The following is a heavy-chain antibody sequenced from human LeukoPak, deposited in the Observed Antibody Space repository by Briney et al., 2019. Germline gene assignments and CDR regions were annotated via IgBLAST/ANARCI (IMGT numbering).Heavy chain of an antibody. CDR3: ARGLRYFDWLLPNYFDY. CDR1: GFTFSSYW. Sequence: GGSLRLSCAASGFTFSSYWMHWVRQAPGKGLVWVSRINSDGSSTSYADSVKGRFTISRDNAKNTLYLQMNSLRAEDTAVYYCARGLRYFDWLLPNYFDYWGQGTLVTVSS. V-gene: IGHV3-74*01. J-gene: IGHJ4*02. D-gene: IGHD3-9*01. CDR2: INSDGSST.